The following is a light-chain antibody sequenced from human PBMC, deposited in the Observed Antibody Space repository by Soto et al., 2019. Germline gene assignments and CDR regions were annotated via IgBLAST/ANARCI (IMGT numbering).Light chain of an antibody. V-gene: IGKV3-20*01. J-gene: IGKJ2*01. CDR2: GAS. CDR1: QSVRSSN. Sequence: EIVLTQSPGTLSLSPGERATLSCRASQSVRSSNLAWYQQKPGQAPRLLIYGASTRATGIPDRFAGSGSGTDFTLTISRLEPEDFAVYYCQQYGSSPDTFGQGTKLEI. CDR3: QQYGSSPDT.